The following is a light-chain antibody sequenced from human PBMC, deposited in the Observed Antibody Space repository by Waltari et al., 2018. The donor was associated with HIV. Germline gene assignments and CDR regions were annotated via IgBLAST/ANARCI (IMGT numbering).Light chain of an antibody. Sequence: SYELTQPPSVSVSPGQTASITCSGDKLGDKYACWYQQKPGQSPVLVIYQDSKRPSGIPERFSGSNSGNTATLTFSGTQAMDEADYYCQAWDSSTLVFGGGTKLTVL. CDR1: KLGDKY. V-gene: IGLV3-1*01. CDR3: QAWDSSTLV. CDR2: QDS. J-gene: IGLJ2*01.